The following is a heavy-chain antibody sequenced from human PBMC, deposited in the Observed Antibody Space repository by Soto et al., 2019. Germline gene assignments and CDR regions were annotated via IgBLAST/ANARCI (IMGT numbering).Heavy chain of an antibody. Sequence: ASVKVSCKTSGYTFNTYGINWVRQAPGQGLELMGWISAYDGKTTYAEKFQGRVTLTTDTSTSTAYMELRSLRSDDTAIYYCTRDPHEFWTSYWFDPWGQGALVTVSS. CDR1: GYTFNTYG. D-gene: IGHD3-3*01. V-gene: IGHV1-18*01. CDR2: ISAYDGKT. J-gene: IGHJ5*02. CDR3: TRDPHEFWTSYWFDP.